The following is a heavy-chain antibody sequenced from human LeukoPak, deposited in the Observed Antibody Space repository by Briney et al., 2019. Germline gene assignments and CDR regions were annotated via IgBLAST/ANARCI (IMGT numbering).Heavy chain of an antibody. CDR1: GGSISISSYY. CDR3: ASPHRVQLWFPSPWPFDY. CDR2: IYYSGST. V-gene: IGHV4-39*01. Sequence: PSETLSLTCTVSGGSISISSYYWGWIRQPPGKGLEWIGSIYYSGSTYYNPSLKSRVTISVDTSKNQFSLKLSSVTAADTAVYYCASPHRVQLWFPSPWPFDYWGQGTLVTVSS. D-gene: IGHD5-18*01. J-gene: IGHJ4*02.